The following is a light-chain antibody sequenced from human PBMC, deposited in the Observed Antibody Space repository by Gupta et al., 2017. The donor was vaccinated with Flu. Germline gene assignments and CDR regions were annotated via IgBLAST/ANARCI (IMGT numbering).Light chain of an antibody. CDR2: DAS. V-gene: IGKV3-11*01. CDR3: QQHSNWPPIT. CDR1: QSVSFY. Sequence: ERATLSCRASQSVSFYLAWYQQKPSQAPRLLIYDASNRATGIPARFSGSGSGTDFTLTISSLEPEDFAMYYCQQHSNWPPITFGQGTRVEIK. J-gene: IGKJ5*01.